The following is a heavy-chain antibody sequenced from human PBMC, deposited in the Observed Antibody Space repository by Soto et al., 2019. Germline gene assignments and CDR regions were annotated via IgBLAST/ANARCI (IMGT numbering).Heavy chain of an antibody. V-gene: IGHV3-23*01. Sequence: VGSLRLSCAASGFTFSSYAMSWVRQAPGKGLEWVSTISGSDGRTYSTDSVKGRFTISRDNSRNTAYLQMNSLRVEDTAVYYCAKAVSKYTPLALFDYWGRGTLVTVSS. J-gene: IGHJ4*02. D-gene: IGHD5-18*01. CDR2: ISGSDGRT. CDR3: AKAVSKYTPLALFDY. CDR1: GFTFSSYA.